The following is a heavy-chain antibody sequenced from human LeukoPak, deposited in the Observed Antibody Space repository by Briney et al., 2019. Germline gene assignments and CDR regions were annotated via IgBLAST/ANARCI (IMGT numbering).Heavy chain of an antibody. J-gene: IGHJ6*02. D-gene: IGHD1-1*01. V-gene: IGHV3-33*01. CDR3: ARDYCGTTSGCYYYYGMYV. CDR2: IGYDGSKK. Sequence: GGPLTLPCAASGFTFSIYGVHWVRQAPGKGLEWVPVIGYDGSKKYYAHCVRGILPISRDNSKNTLYPQMNSLRAEDTAVYYCARDYCGTTSGCYYYYGMYVWGQGTTVTVSS. CDR1: GFTFSIYG.